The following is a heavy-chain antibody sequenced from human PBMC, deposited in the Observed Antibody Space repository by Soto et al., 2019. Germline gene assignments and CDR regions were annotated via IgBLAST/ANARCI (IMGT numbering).Heavy chain of an antibody. CDR3: AKDSGYDLEPNWFDP. Sequence: GASVKVSCKASGGTFSSYTISWVRQAPGQGLEWMGRIIPILGIANYAQKLQGRVTMTTDTSTSTAYMELRSLRSDDTAVYYCAKDSGYDLEPNWFDPWGQGTLVTVSS. V-gene: IGHV1-69*02. CDR2: IIPILGIA. J-gene: IGHJ5*02. CDR1: GGTFSSYT. D-gene: IGHD5-12*01.